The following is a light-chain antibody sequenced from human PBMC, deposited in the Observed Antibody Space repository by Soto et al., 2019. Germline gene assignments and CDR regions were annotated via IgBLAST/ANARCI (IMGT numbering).Light chain of an antibody. V-gene: IGLV1-44*01. Sequence: QSVLTQPPSASGTPGQRVTISCSGSSSNIGSNTVNWYQQLPGTAPKLLIYNNNQRPSGVPDRFSGSKSGTSASLAISGLQSEDEANYYCAAGDNTLNGLVFGTGPKVTVL. CDR2: NNN. CDR1: SSNIGSNT. CDR3: AAGDNTLNGLV. J-gene: IGLJ1*01.